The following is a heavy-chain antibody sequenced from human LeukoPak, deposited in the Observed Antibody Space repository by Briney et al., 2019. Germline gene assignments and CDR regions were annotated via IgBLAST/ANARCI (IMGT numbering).Heavy chain of an antibody. J-gene: IGHJ4*02. CDR3: GRGGVERWWGMLSFDY. CDR1: GFTFSSYV. V-gene: IGHV3-48*03. CDR2: ISSSGSTI. D-gene: IGHD3-16*01. Sequence: GGSLRLSCAASGFTFSSYVMNWVRQAPGKGLEWVSYISSSGSTIYYADSVKGRFTISRDNARNSLYLQMNSLRAEDTAVCYWGRGGVERWWGMLSFDYGGQGTRVTVPP.